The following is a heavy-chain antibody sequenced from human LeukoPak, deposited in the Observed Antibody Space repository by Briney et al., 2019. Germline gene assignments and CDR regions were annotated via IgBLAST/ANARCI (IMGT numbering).Heavy chain of an antibody. CDR3: TREGTNDAFDI. J-gene: IGHJ3*02. CDR2: INTAGSST. D-gene: IGHD3-10*01. Sequence: GGSLRLSCTASGFTFSSSWMHWVRQAAGKGLVWVSRINTAGSSTDYADSVKGRFTISRANAKNTLYLQMNSLRAEDTAVYYCTREGTNDAFDIWGQGTVVIVSS. V-gene: IGHV3-74*01. CDR1: GFTFSSSW.